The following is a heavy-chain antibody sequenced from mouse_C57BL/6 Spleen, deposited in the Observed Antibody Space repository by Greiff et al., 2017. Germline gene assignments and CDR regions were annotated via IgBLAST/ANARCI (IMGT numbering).Heavy chain of an antibody. J-gene: IGHJ1*03. D-gene: IGHD2-5*01. CDR2: INPSNGGT. Sequence: QVQLQQPGTELVKPGASVKLSCKASGYTFTSYWMHWVKQTPGQGLEWIGNINPSNGGTNYNEKFKSKATLTVDKSSSTAYMQLSSLTSEDSAVYYCARSDYSNYVGWYFDVWGTGTTVTVSS. CDR3: ARSDYSNYVGWYFDV. CDR1: GYTFTSYW. V-gene: IGHV1-53*01.